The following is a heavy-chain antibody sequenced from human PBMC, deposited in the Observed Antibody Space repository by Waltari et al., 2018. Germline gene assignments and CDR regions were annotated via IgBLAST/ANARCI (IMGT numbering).Heavy chain of an antibody. V-gene: IGHV4-61*02. CDR2: IEARGNT. Sequence: QVQLQESGPGLVKPSESVSLTCTVSGDSINSGNYFWSWIRQPAGKGLEWIGRIEARGNTHYRPSLRSRVTISVDTSQNQFSLQLRSVTAADTAVYYCAKGAGPPWFDPWGQGVMVTVSS. CDR1: GDSINSGNYF. J-gene: IGHJ5*02. CDR3: AKGAGPPWFDP. D-gene: IGHD3-10*01.